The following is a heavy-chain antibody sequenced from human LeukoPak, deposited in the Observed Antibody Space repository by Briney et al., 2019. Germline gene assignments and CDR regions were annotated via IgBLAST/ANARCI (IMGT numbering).Heavy chain of an antibody. Sequence: TSETLSLTCTVSGGSVYTSDYYWGWVRQPPGKGPEWIGDIFYTGKTNYHPSLKSRVSISIDTSKNQFSLKLTSVTAADTAVYYCARVFDSWGQGTLVTVSS. V-gene: IGHV4-39*07. J-gene: IGHJ4*02. CDR3: ARVFDS. CDR2: IFYTGKT. CDR1: GGSVYTSDYY.